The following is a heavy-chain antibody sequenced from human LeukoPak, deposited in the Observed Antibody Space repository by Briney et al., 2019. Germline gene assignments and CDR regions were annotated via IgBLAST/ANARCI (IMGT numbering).Heavy chain of an antibody. J-gene: IGHJ4*02. CDR2: ISGCGYST. Sequence: PGWSLRLSCAASVFTFSNYAMNWVRQAPGKGREWVSVISGCGYSTYYADSVKGRFTISRDNSKNTLYLQMNSLRAEDTAVYYGAKGGKWDVTPFDYWGQGTLVTVSS. CDR3: AKGGKWDVTPFDY. D-gene: IGHD1-26*01. V-gene: IGHV3-23*01. CDR1: VFTFSNYA.